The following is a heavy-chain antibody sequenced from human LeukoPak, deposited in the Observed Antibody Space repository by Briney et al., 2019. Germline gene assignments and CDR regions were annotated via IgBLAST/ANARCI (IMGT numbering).Heavy chain of an antibody. Sequence: GESLKISCKGFGYSFTSYWIGWVRQMPGKGLEWMGIIYPGDSDTRYSPAFQGQVTISADESISTAYLQWSSLKASDSAMYYCARRHRTYTYGYGPTYYYYYMDVWGKGTTVTVSS. CDR1: GYSFTSYW. J-gene: IGHJ6*03. D-gene: IGHD5-18*01. CDR3: ARRHRTYTYGYGPTYYYYYMDV. V-gene: IGHV5-51*01. CDR2: IYPGDSDT.